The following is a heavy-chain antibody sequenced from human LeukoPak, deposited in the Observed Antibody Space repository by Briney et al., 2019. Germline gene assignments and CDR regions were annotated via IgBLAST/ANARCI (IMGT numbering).Heavy chain of an antibody. Sequence: ASVKVSCKASGYTFTSYYMHWVRQAPGLGLEWMGIINPIGGSTIYAQKFQGRVTMTRDTSTSTVYMELSSLRSEDTAVYYCARALRMATIPGVNMNYFDYWGQGTLVTVSS. CDR2: INPIGGST. D-gene: IGHD5-24*01. CDR1: GYTFTSYY. V-gene: IGHV1-46*01. J-gene: IGHJ4*02. CDR3: ARALRMATIPGVNMNYFDY.